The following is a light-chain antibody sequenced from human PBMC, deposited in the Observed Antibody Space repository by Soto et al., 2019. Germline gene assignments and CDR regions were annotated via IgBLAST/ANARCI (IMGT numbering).Light chain of an antibody. J-gene: IGKJ2*01. CDR3: QRYGSSPPFT. CDR1: QRVSSSY. V-gene: IGKV3-20*01. CDR2: GAS. Sequence: EIVLTQSPGTLSLSPGERATLSCRASQRVSSSYLAWYQQQPGQAPRLLIYGASSRATGIPDRFSGSGSGTDFTPTISRLEPEDFAVYFCQRYGSSPPFTFGQGTKVEI.